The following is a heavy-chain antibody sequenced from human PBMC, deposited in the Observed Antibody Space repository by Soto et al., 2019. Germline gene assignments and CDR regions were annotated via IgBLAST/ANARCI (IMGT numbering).Heavy chain of an antibody. CDR3: ARDFTVAGPCYDY. D-gene: IGHD6-19*01. CDR1: GFTFSSYG. Sequence: QVQLVESGGGVVQPGRSPRLSCVASGFTFSSYGMHWVRQAPGKGLEWVALIWYDGSNKYYADSVKGRFTISRDDSKNTLYLQMNSLRAEDTAVYYCARDFTVAGPCYDYWGQGTPVTVSS. J-gene: IGHJ4*02. CDR2: IWYDGSNK. V-gene: IGHV3-33*01.